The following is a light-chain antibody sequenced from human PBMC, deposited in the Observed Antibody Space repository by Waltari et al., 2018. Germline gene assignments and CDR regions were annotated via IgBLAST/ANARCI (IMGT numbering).Light chain of an antibody. V-gene: IGKV3-20*01. CDR1: QTVRTTY. CDR3: QQYDISPLT. CDR2: GSS. J-gene: IGKJ4*01. Sequence: EIVLTQSPGTLSLSPGDRPTLSCRASQTVRTTYLAWYPQKPGQAPTLLSYGSSRRATGIPDRFSGSGSGTYFSLTISSLEPEDFAVYYCQQYDISPLTVGGGTKVEIK.